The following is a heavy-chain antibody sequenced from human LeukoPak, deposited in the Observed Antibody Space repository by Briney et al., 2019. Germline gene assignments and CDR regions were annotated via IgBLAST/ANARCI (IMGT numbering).Heavy chain of an antibody. CDR3: ARQFPYYDFWSGYQNIYFDY. Sequence: SKTLSLTCNVSVYSISSGYYWGWIRQPPGKGLEWIGSIYYSGSTYYNPSLKSRVTISVDTSKNQFSLKLSSVTAADTAVYYCARQFPYYDFWSGYQNIYFDYWGQGTLVTVSS. V-gene: IGHV4-38-2*02. D-gene: IGHD3-3*01. CDR1: VYSISSGYY. CDR2: IYYSGST. J-gene: IGHJ4*02.